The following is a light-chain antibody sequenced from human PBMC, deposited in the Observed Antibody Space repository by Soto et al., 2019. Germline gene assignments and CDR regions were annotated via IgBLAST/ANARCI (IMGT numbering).Light chain of an antibody. V-gene: IGKV3-11*01. J-gene: IGKJ4*01. CDR3: HERGRSPRGS. Sequence: EVVLTQSPATLSLSPGETATLSCRASQNVDYNLAWFQQKPGQPPTLLIYVASQRAAGIPARFVGSGAGTPFTLPINSREPDDFAVSYCHERGRSPRGSFGGGTKVEMK. CDR2: VAS. CDR1: QNVDYN.